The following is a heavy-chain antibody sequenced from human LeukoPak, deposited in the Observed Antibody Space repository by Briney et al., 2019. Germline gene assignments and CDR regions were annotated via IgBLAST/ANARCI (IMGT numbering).Heavy chain of an antibody. CDR2: IYYSGST. J-gene: IGHJ5*02. Sequence: PSETLSLTCTVSGGSISSSSYYCGWIRQPPGKGLEWIGSIYYSGSTYYNPSLKSRVTISVDTSKNQFSLKLSSVTAADTAVYYCARADYGDYGSWFDPWGQGTLVTVSS. CDR1: GGSISSSSYY. CDR3: ARADYGDYGSWFDP. V-gene: IGHV4-39*01. D-gene: IGHD4-17*01.